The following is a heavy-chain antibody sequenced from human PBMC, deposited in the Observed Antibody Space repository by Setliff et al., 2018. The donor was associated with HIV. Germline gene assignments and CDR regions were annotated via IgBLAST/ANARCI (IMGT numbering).Heavy chain of an antibody. CDR2: IYHSGTT. Sequence: PSETLSLTCAVSGYSISSGYYWGWIRQPPGKGLEWVGSIYHSGTTYYNPSPKSRVTISVDTSKNQFSLKLGSVTAADTAVYYCARAAAGNTGPFDLWGQGTTVTVSS. CDR3: ARAAAGNTGPFDL. J-gene: IGHJ6*02. CDR1: GYSISSGYY. D-gene: IGHD3-3*02. V-gene: IGHV4-38-2*01.